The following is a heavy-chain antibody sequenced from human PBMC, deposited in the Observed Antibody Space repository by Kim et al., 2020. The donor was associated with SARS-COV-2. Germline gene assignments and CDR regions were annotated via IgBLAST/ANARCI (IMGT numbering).Heavy chain of an antibody. V-gene: IGHV3-48*02. D-gene: IGHD1-26*01. J-gene: IGHJ3*02. Sequence: SVKGRFTISRDNAKNSLYLQMNSLRDEDTAVYYCARDNEGQWELLGAFDIWGQGTMVTVSS. CDR3: ARDNEGQWELLGAFDI.